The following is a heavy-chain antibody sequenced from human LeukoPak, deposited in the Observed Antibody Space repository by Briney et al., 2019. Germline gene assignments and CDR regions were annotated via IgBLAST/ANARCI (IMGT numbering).Heavy chain of an antibody. CDR2: ISYDGSNK. J-gene: IGHJ4*02. D-gene: IGHD6-13*01. Sequence: PGGSLRLSCAASGFTFSSYWMSWVRQAPGKGLEWVAVISYDGSNKYYADSVKGRFTISRDNSKNTLYLQMNSLRAEDTAVYYCAKVLAAAGLYFDYWGQGTLVTVSS. CDR3: AKVLAAAGLYFDY. CDR1: GFTFSSYW. V-gene: IGHV3-30*18.